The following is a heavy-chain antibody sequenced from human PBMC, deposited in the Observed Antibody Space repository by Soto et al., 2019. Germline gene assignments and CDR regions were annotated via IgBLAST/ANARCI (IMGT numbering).Heavy chain of an antibody. CDR3: ARCFAGRAYFDY. CDR1: GGTFSSYA. CDR2: IIPIFGTA. V-gene: IGHV1-69*06. J-gene: IGHJ4*02. Sequence: VKVSCKASGGTFSSYAISWVRQAPGQGLEWMGGIIPIFGTANYAQKFQGRVTITADKSTSTAYMELSSLRSEDTAVYYCARCFAGRAYFDYRGQGTLVTRLL.